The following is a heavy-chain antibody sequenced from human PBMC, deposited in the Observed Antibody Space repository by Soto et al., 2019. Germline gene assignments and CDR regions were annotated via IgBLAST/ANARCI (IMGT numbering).Heavy chain of an antibody. J-gene: IGHJ4*02. CDR3: ARKYCSGGSCYGPVDY. V-gene: IGHV5-51*01. CDR1: GYSFTSYW. Sequence: GESLKISCKGSGYSFTSYWIGWVRQMPGKGLEWMGIIYPGNSDTRYSPSFQGQVTISADKSISTAYLQWSSLKASGTAMYYCARKYCSGGSCYGPVDYWGQGTLVTVSS. D-gene: IGHD2-15*01. CDR2: IYPGNSDT.